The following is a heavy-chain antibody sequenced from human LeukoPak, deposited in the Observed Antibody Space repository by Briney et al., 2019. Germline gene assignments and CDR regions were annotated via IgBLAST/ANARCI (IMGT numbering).Heavy chain of an antibody. J-gene: IGHJ2*01. CDR2: IYYSGST. CDR3: TRDQWSYRYFDL. CDR1: GGSISSYY. V-gene: IGHV4-59*01. D-gene: IGHD2-8*01. Sequence: SETLSLTCTVSGGSISSYYWSWIRQPPGKGLEWIGYIYYSGSTNYNPSLKSRVTISVDTSKNQFSLKLSSVTAADTAVYYCTRDQWSYRYFDLWGRGTLVTVSS.